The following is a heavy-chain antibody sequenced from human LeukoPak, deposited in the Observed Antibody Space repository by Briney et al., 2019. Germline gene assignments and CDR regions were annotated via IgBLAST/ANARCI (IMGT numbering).Heavy chain of an antibody. J-gene: IGHJ4*02. CDR2: IYTSGST. Sequence: SETLSLTCTVSGGSISSYYWSWIRQPAGKGLEWIGRIYTSGSTNYNPSLKSRVTMSVDTSKNQFSLRLSSVNAADTAIYYCGKTDIYFNPIDYWGPGSLVTVSS. V-gene: IGHV4-4*07. CDR1: GGSISSYY. D-gene: IGHD3-9*01. CDR3: GKTDIYFNPIDY.